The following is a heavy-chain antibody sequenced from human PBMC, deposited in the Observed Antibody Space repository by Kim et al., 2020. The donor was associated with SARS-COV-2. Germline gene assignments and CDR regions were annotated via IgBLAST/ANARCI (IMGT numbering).Heavy chain of an antibody. D-gene: IGHD3-10*01. J-gene: IGHJ4*02. CDR3: ARGHPTIRGLISTPFDY. CDR2: VNPRDETT. V-gene: IGHV1-46*01. CDR1: GYTFTNYH. Sequence: ASVKVSCKASGYTFTNYHIHWVRQAPGQGLQWMGIVNPRDETTQSAQRFQDRLTVTTDTSTTTVYLELSSLTSEDTALYYCARGHPTIRGLISTPFDYWGQGTLVTVSS.